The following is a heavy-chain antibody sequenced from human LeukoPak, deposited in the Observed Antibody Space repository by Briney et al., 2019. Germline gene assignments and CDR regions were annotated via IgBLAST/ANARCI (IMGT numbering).Heavy chain of an antibody. J-gene: IGHJ5*02. D-gene: IGHD3-10*01. Sequence: SETLSLTCAVYGGSFSGYYWSWIRQPPGKGLEWIGEINHSGSTNYNPSLKSRVTISVDTSKNQFSLKLSSVTAADTAVYYCARDWGGSYWFDPWGQGTLVTVSS. CDR3: ARDWGGSYWFDP. CDR2: INHSGST. V-gene: IGHV4-34*01. CDR1: GGSFSGYY.